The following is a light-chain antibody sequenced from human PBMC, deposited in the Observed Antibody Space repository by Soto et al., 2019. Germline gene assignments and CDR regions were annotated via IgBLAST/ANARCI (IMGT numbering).Light chain of an antibody. CDR1: QSVSSSF. CDR3: QQYESSVT. J-gene: IGKJ1*01. CDR2: GAS. V-gene: IGKV3-20*01. Sequence: EIVLTQSPGSLSLSPGEGATLSCRASQSVSSSFFAWYQQKPGQAPSLLIDGASRRATGVPDRFSGSGSGTYFTLSISRLEPEDFAVYYCQQYESSVTFGQGTKVEIK.